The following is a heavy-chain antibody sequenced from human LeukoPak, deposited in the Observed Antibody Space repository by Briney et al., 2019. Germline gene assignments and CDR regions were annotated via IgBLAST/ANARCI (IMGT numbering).Heavy chain of an antibody. CDR2: IYSGRTI. CDR1: AASISSSSHH. CDR3: VRHDGRGGSTMGAFDS. D-gene: IGHD3-3*01. Sequence: PSETLSLTCTISAASISSSSHHWGWIRQSPGKGLEWIGSIYSGRTIYYSPSLNSRVTITVVTSKDQFILQLNSVTAADTAVYYCVRHDGRGGSTMGAFDSWGQGSLVTVSS. J-gene: IGHJ5*01. V-gene: IGHV4-39*01.